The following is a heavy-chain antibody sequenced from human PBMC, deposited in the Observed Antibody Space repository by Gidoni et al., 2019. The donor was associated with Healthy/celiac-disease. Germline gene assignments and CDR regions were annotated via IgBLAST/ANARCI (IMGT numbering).Heavy chain of an antibody. CDR1: GFTFDYYP. V-gene: IGHV3-9*01. CDR2: ISWNSGSI. D-gene: IGHD2-2*01. CDR3: AKDLGCSSTSCYGYYYYYGMDV. Sequence: EVQLVASGGGLVQPGRSLSLSCAASGFTFDYYPIHWVRQAPGQGLEWGSGISWNSGSIGYADSVKGRFTISRDNAKNSLYLQMNSLRAEDTALYYCAKDLGCSSTSCYGYYYYYGMDVWGQGTTVTVSS. J-gene: IGHJ6*02.